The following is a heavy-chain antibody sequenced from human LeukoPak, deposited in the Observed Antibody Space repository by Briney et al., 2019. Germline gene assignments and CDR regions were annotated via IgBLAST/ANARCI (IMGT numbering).Heavy chain of an antibody. V-gene: IGHV3-74*01. CDR3: ARGSRFGVVGRDAFDI. J-gene: IGHJ3*02. CDR2: INSDGSST. CDR1: GFTFDDYA. Sequence: PGGSLRLSCAASGFTFDDYAMHWVRQAPGKGLEWVSGINSDGSSTSYADSVKGRFTISRDNAKNTLYLQMNSLRAEDTAVYYCARGSRFGVVGRDAFDIWGQGTVVTVSS. D-gene: IGHD3-3*01.